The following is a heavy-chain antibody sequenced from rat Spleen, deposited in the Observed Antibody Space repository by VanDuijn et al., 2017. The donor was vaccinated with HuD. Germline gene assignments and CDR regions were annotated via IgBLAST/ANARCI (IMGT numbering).Heavy chain of an antibody. V-gene: IGHV5-31*01. CDR3: TTYSDYGTSPFAY. CDR2: ITNNGGNT. CDR1: GFTFSDYW. D-gene: IGHD1-6*01. J-gene: IGHJ3*01. Sequence: EVQLVETGGGLVQPGRSLKLSCVASGFTFSDYWMYWIRQAPGKGLEWVASITNNGGNTYYPDSVKGRFTVSRDNAKTTLYLQMNTLRSEDTATYYCTTYSDYGTSPFAYWGRGALVTVSS.